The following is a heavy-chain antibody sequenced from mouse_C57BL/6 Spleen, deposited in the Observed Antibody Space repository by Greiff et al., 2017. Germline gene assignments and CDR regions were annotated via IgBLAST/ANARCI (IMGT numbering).Heavy chain of an antibody. CDR1: GYAFSSYW. Sequence: VQLQQSGAELVKPGASVKISCKASGYAFSSYWMNWVKQRPGKGLEWIGQIYPGDGDTNYNGKFKGKATLTADKSSSTAYMQLSSLTSEDSAVYFGARGGSGYFPLDYWGQGTTLTVSS. J-gene: IGHJ2*01. V-gene: IGHV1-80*01. CDR3: ARGGSGYFPLDY. CDR2: IYPGDGDT. D-gene: IGHD1-1*01.